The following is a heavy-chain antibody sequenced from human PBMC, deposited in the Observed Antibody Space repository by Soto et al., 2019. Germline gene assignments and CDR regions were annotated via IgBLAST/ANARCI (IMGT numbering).Heavy chain of an antibody. CDR1: GFTFDDYA. J-gene: IGHJ4*02. V-gene: IGHV3-9*01. Sequence: GGSLRLSCVASGFTFDDYAMHWVRQIPGKCLQWVSGISWSTSSIGYGASLRGRFLISRDNANNSLYLQMNDLRPEDTALYYCGKASSSNSWSPIDYWGQGXMVTVYS. CDR3: GKASSSNSWSPIDY. D-gene: IGHD3-3*01. CDR2: ISWSTSSI.